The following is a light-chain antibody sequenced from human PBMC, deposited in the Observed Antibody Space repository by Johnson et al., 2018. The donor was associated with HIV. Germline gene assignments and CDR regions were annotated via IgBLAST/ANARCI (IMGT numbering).Light chain of an antibody. CDR3: GTWDSSLSAFYV. CDR2: ENN. V-gene: IGLV1-51*02. Sequence: QSVLTQPPSVSAAPGHTVTISCSGSSSNIGNNYVSWYQQLPGTAPKLLIYENNKRPSGIPDRFSGSKSGTSATLGITGLQTGDEADYYCGTWDSSLSAFYVFGTGTKVTVL. CDR1: SSNIGNNY. J-gene: IGLJ1*01.